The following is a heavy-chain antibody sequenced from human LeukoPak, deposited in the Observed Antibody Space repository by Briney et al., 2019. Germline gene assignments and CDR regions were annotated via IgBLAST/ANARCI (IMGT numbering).Heavy chain of an antibody. V-gene: IGHV1-18*01. Sequence: ASVKVSCKASGYTFTSYGINWVRQAPGQGREWMGWISSHNGYTKYAQKFQGRVTMTPDTSMSTAYMELSRQRSDDTAVYYCARGSSWLGGRDAFDIWGQGTMVTVSS. D-gene: IGHD3-10*01. CDR3: ARGSSWLGGRDAFDI. CDR2: ISSHNGYT. J-gene: IGHJ3*02. CDR1: GYTFTSYG.